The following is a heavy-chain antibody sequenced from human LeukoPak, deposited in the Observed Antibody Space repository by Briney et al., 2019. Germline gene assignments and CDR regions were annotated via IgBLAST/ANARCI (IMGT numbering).Heavy chain of an antibody. J-gene: IGHJ5*02. CDR3: ARVQVLGTYDWFDP. V-gene: IGHV3-74*01. Sequence: GGSLRLSCAASEFIFSNYWMHWVRQAPGKGLVWVSRINSDGRFTRYADSVKGRFTISRDNAKNTLYLQMNSLRAEDTAIYYCARVQVLGTYDWFDPWGQGTLVTVS. CDR1: EFIFSNYW. D-gene: IGHD4/OR15-4a*01. CDR2: INSDGRFT.